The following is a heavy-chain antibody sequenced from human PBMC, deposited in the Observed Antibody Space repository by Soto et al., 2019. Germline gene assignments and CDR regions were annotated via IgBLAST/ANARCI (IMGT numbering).Heavy chain of an antibody. CDR1: GYTFTSYY. D-gene: IGHD2-2*01. J-gene: IGHJ6*02. V-gene: IGHV1-46*01. Sequence: GASVKVSCKASGYTFTSYYMHWVRQAPGQGLERMGIINPSGGSTSYAQKFQGRVTMTRDTSTSTVYMELSSLRSEDTAVYYCARDPNIVVVPAARHYYYGMDVWGQGTTVTVSS. CDR3: ARDPNIVVVPAARHYYYGMDV. CDR2: INPSGGST.